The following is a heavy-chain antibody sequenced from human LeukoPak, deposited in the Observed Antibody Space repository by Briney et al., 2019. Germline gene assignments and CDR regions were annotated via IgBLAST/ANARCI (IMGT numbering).Heavy chain of an antibody. CDR1: GFTLSSYA. Sequence: GGSLALSCAASGFTLSSYAMSWVRQAPGKGLEWVSAIRVSGNTYHADSVKGRFTISRDSSKNTLYLQMNRLRAEDAAVYYCAKAPVTTCSGAYCYPFDYWGQGTLVTVSS. CDR3: AKAPVTTCSGAYCYPFDY. J-gene: IGHJ4*02. CDR2: IRVSGNT. V-gene: IGHV3-23*01. D-gene: IGHD2-21*01.